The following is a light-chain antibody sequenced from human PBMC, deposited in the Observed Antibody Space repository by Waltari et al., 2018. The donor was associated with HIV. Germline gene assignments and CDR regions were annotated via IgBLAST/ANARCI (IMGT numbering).Light chain of an antibody. Sequence: QSVLTQPPSVSGAPGQRVTISCNGSSSNIGAGYDVHWYQQLPGTAPKLLVYDNINRPSGVPDRFSGSKSGTSASLAITGLQAEDEADYYCQSYDSSLRVFGGGTKLTVL. CDR3: QSYDSSLRV. CDR1: SSNIGAGYD. J-gene: IGLJ3*02. V-gene: IGLV1-40*01. CDR2: DNI.